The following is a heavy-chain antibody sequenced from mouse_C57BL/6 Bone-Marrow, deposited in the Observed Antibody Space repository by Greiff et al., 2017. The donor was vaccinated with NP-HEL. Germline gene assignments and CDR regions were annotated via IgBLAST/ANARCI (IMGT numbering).Heavy chain of an antibody. V-gene: IGHV1-19*01. Sequence: EVQLQQSGPVLVKPGASVKMSCKASGYTFTDYYMNWVKQSHGKSLEWIGVINPYNGGTSYNQKFKGKATLTVDKSSSTAYMALNSLTSANSAVSYCGPWELYRLYAYWGKGTLVTVSA. CDR1: GYTFTDYY. D-gene: IGHD1-3*01. CDR3: GPWELYRLYAY. CDR2: INPYNGGT. J-gene: IGHJ3*01.